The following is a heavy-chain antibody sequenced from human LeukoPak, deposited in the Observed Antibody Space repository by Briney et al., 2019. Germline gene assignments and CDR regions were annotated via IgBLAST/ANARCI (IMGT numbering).Heavy chain of an antibody. D-gene: IGHD2-2*01. Sequence: GGSLRLSCAASGFTFSSYAMSWVRQAPGKGLEWVSAISGSGGSTYYADSVKGRFTISRDNSKNTLYLQMNSLRAEDTAVYYCAKDVYQLQREKNWFDPWGQGTLVTVSS. CDR1: GFTFSSYA. J-gene: IGHJ5*02. CDR2: ISGSGGST. V-gene: IGHV3-23*01. CDR3: AKDVYQLQREKNWFDP.